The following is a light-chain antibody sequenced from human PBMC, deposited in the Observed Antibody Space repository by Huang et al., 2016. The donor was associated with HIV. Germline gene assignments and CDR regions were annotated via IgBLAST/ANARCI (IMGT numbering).Light chain of an antibody. J-gene: IGKJ1*01. CDR3: QQYNTSPRT. CDR2: GSS. CDR1: QSVVKN. V-gene: IGKV3-15*01. Sequence: ENLMTQSPSTLSVSPGERPTLSCRASQSVVKNLAWYQQKPGQAPNRRSCGSSTRAAVIPARCSGSGSGTDFTRTISSLQSEDFAVYYCQQYNTSPRTFGQGTKVEV.